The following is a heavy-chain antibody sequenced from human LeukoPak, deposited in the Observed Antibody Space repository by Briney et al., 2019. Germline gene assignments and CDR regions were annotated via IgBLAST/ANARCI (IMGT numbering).Heavy chain of an antibody. CDR2: ISSSRSYI. CDR1: GFTFSSYS. V-gene: IGHV3-21*01. Sequence: PGGSLRLSCAASGFTFSSYSMNWVRQAPGKGLEWVSSISSSRSYIYYADSVKGRFTISRDKAKNSMYLQMNSLRAEDTAVYYCARDRIGDGYNWIFDYWGQGTLVTVSS. J-gene: IGHJ4*02. D-gene: IGHD5-24*01. CDR3: ARDRIGDGYNWIFDY.